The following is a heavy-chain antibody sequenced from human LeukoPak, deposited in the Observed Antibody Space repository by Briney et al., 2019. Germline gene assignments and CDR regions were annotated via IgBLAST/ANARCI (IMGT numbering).Heavy chain of an antibody. CDR1: GFTFDDYA. J-gene: IGHJ4*02. V-gene: IGHV3-43*02. CDR3: ARIRGDGSTFEY. CDR2: ISGDGGST. D-gene: IGHD5-24*01. Sequence: PGGSLRLSCAASGFTFDDYAMHWVRRAPGKGLEWVSLISGDGGSTYYADSVKGRFTISRDDAKSSLYLQMNSLRAEDTAVYFCARIRGDGSTFEYWGQGTLVTVSS.